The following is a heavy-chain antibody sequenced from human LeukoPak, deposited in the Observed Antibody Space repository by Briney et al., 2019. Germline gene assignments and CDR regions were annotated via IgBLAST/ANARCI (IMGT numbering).Heavy chain of an antibody. J-gene: IGHJ4*02. D-gene: IGHD2-15*01. CDR1: GFTVSSNY. V-gene: IGHV3-53*01. Sequence: GGSLRLSCAASGFTVSSNYMSWVRQAPGKGLEWVSVIYSGGSTYYADSVKGRFTISRDNSKNTLYLQMNSLRAEDTAVYYCARTCSGGSCYFDYWGQGTLATVSS. CDR3: ARTCSGGSCYFDY. CDR2: IYSGGST.